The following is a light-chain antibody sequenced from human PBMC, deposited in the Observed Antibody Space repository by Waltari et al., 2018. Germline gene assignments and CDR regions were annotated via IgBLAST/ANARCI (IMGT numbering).Light chain of an antibody. CDR2: EVS. V-gene: IGLV2-14*01. Sequence: QSALTQPASVSGSPGQSLTISCTGTSRDVGGYTYVSWYQQHPGKAPKLIIYEVSNRPSGVSSRFSGSKSGNTASLTISGLQAEDEADYFCGSYTLINTIVVFGTGTKVTVL. J-gene: IGLJ1*01. CDR1: SRDVGGYTY. CDR3: GSYTLINTIVV.